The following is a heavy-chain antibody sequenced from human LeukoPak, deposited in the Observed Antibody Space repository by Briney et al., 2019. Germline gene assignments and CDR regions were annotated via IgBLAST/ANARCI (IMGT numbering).Heavy chain of an antibody. V-gene: IGHV3-30-3*01. J-gene: IGHJ4*02. CDR2: ISYDGTKK. CDR1: GFTFSGFA. D-gene: IGHD3-10*01. Sequence: GGSLGLPWVASGFTFSGFAMHWVRRAPGKGLEWATVISYDGTKKCYADSVKGRFTIPRDDSKNTLYPQMNSLRAEDTAVYYCARDRGSGSYYNDAVDYWGQGTLVTVSS. CDR3: ARDRGSGSYYNDAVDY.